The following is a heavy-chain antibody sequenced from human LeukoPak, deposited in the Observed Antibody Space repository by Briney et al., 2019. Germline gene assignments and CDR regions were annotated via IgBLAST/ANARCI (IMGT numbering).Heavy chain of an antibody. CDR2: ISAYNGNT. Sequence: ASVNVSCKASGYTFTSYGISWVRQAPGQGLEWMGWISAYNGNTNYAQKLQGRVTMTTDTSTSTAYMELRSLRSDDTAVYYCARSSKPRALTGGFDYWGQGTLVTVSS. J-gene: IGHJ4*02. D-gene: IGHD3-9*01. CDR3: ARSSKPRALTGGFDY. V-gene: IGHV1-18*01. CDR1: GYTFTSYG.